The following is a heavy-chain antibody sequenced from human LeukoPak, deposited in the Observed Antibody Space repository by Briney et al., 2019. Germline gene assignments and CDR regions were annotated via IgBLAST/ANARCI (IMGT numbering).Heavy chain of an antibody. V-gene: IGHV5-51*01. CDR3: ARFGVERGLLPHYYFDY. Sequence: GESLKISCKGSGYSFTSYWIGWVRQMPGKGLEWMGIIYPGDSDTRYSPSFQGQVTISADKSISTAYLQWSSLKASDTAMYYCARFGVERGLLPHYYFDYWGQGTLVTVSS. CDR1: GYSFTSYW. D-gene: IGHD3-22*01. CDR2: IYPGDSDT. J-gene: IGHJ4*02.